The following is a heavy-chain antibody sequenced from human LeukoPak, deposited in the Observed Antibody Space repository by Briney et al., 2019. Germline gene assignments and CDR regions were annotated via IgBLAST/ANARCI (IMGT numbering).Heavy chain of an antibody. Sequence: SETLSLTCTVSGGSISSISNYWGWIRQPPGKGLEWIGSNYYSGTTDYNPSLKSRVTISVDTSKNQFSLKLSSVTAADTAVYYCARQAYSSSWVTGPAFDIWGQGTMVTVSS. CDR2: NYYSGTT. D-gene: IGHD6-13*01. CDR1: GGSISSISNY. CDR3: ARQAYSSSWVTGPAFDI. V-gene: IGHV4-39*07. J-gene: IGHJ3*02.